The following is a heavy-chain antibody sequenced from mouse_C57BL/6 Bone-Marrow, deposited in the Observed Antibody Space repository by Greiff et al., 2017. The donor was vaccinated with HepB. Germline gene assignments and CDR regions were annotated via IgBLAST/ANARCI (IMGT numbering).Heavy chain of an antibody. CDR2: IYPRSGNT. Sequence: QVHVKQSGAELARPGASVKLSCKASGYTFTSYGISWVKQRTGQGLEWIGEIYPRSGNTYYNEKFKGKATLTADKSSSTAYMELRSLTSEDSAVYFCAMEANWYYFDYWGQGTTLTVSS. CDR3: AMEANWYYFDY. V-gene: IGHV1-81*01. CDR1: GYTFTSYG. D-gene: IGHD4-1*01. J-gene: IGHJ2*01.